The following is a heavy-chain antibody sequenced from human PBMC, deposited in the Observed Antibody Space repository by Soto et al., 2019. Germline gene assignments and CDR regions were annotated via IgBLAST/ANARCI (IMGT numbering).Heavy chain of an antibody. Sequence: GGSLRRSCAASGFTFSSYAMSWVRQAPGKGLEWVSAISGSGGSTYYADSVKGRFTISRDNSKNTLYLQMNSLRAEDTAVYYCAKGSNSPLRLLWGQGTLVTVSS. CDR3: AKGSNSPLRLL. CDR2: ISGSGGST. V-gene: IGHV3-23*01. CDR1: GFTFSSYA. D-gene: IGHD3-16*01. J-gene: IGHJ4*02.